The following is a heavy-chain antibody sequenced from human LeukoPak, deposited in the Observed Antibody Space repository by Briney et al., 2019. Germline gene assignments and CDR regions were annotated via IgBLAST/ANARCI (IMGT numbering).Heavy chain of an antibody. J-gene: IGHJ3*02. Sequence: PGGSLRLSCAASGFTFSSYSMNWVRQAPGKGLEWVSYISSSSSTIYYADSVKGRFTISRDNAKNSLYLQMNSLRAEDTAVYYCAREEGISPIATVEAFDIWGQGTMVTVSS. CDR1: GFTFSSYS. V-gene: IGHV3-48*04. CDR2: ISSSSSTI. CDR3: AREEGISPIATVEAFDI. D-gene: IGHD4-17*01.